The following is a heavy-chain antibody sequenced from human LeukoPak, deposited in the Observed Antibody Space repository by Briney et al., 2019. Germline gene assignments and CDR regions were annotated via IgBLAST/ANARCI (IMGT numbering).Heavy chain of an antibody. Sequence: GGSLRLSCAASGFTFSNYEMNWVRQAPGKGLEWVSYISSSGSTIYYADSVKGRFTISRDNAKNSLYLPMNSLRAEDTAVYYCAELGITMIGGVWGKGTTVTISS. V-gene: IGHV3-48*03. CDR3: AELGITMIGGV. CDR2: ISSSGSTI. D-gene: IGHD3-10*02. CDR1: GFTFSNYE. J-gene: IGHJ6*04.